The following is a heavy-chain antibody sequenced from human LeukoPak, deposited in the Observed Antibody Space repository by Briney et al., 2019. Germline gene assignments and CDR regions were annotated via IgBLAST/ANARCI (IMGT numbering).Heavy chain of an antibody. CDR3: ARLPYCSSTSCYMAFDY. D-gene: IGHD2-2*02. CDR1: GGSISSYY. CDR2: IYHSGST. Sequence: PSETLSLTCTVSGGSISSYYWSWIRQPAGKGLEWIGSIYHSGSTYYNPSLKSRVTISVDTSKNQFSLKLSSVTAADTAVYYCARLPYCSSTSCYMAFDYWGQGTLVTVSS. J-gene: IGHJ4*02. V-gene: IGHV4-59*08.